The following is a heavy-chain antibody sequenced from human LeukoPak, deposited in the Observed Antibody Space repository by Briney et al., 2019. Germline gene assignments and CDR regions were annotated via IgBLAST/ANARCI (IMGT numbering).Heavy chain of an antibody. CDR3: ARGGSSPTN. CDR1: GGSISSGGYS. Sequence: PSQTLSPTCAVSGGSISSGGYSWSWIRQPPGKGLEWIGYIYHSGSTYYNPSLKSRVTISVDRSKNQFSLKLSSVTAADTAVYYCARGGSSPTNWGQGTLVTVSS. V-gene: IGHV4-30-2*01. CDR2: IYHSGST. D-gene: IGHD6-6*01. J-gene: IGHJ4*02.